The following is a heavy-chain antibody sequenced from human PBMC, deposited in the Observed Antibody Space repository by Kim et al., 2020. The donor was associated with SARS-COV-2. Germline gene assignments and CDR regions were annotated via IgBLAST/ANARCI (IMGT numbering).Heavy chain of an antibody. V-gene: IGHV3-74*01. CDR2: INSDGSST. CDR1: GFTFSSYW. Sequence: GGSLRLSCAASGFTFSSYWMHWVRQAPGKGLVWVSRINSDGSSTSYADSVKGRFTISRDNAKNTLYLQMNSLRAEDTAVYYCAPTKPRRDGYNLDYWGQGTLVTVSS. CDR3: APTKPRRDGYNLDY. D-gene: IGHD5-12*01. J-gene: IGHJ4*02.